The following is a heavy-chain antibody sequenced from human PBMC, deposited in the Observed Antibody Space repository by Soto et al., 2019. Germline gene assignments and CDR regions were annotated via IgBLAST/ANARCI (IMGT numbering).Heavy chain of an antibody. CDR3: ARLGCPGSGGSCYLGFAFDI. J-gene: IGHJ3*02. D-gene: IGHD2-15*01. Sequence: PGGSLRLSCAASGFTFSSYGMHWVRQAPGKGLEWVAVISYDGSNKYYADSVKGRFTISRDNSKNTLYLQMNSLRAEDTAVYYCARLGCPGSGGSCYLGFAFDIWGQGTMVTVSS. CDR1: GFTFSSYG. CDR2: ISYDGSNK. V-gene: IGHV3-30-3*01.